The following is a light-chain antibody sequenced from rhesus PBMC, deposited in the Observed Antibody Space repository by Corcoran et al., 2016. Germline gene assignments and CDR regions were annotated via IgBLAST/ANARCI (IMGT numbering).Light chain of an antibody. V-gene: IGKV1-32*01. J-gene: IGKJ1*01. CDR1: QGISSD. CDR2: YAN. CDR3: QLYNSLPWT. Sequence: DIQMTQSPSSLSASVGDRVTITCRASQGISSDLNWYQQKPGKAPKLLIYYANSLESGVPARFSGSGFGTAFTLTISSLQPEDFATYYCQLYNSLPWTFGQGTKVEI.